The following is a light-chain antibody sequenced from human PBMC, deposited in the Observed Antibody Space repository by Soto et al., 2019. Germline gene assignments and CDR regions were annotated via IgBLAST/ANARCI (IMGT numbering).Light chain of an antibody. Sequence: DIVMTQSPDPLAVSLGERATITCRSSQSVLYIPTNKNYVAWYQQKPGQPPKLLLYWASTRESGVPDRFSGSGSGTYFTLTISSLQAEDVAFYYCQQYYSSPRLGFGGGTKVDIK. CDR3: QQYYSSPRLG. V-gene: IGKV4-1*01. J-gene: IGKJ4*01. CDR2: WAS. CDR1: QSVLYIPTNKNY.